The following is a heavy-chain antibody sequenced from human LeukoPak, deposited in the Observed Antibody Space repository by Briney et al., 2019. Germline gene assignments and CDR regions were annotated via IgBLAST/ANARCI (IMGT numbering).Heavy chain of an antibody. CDR3: AKSPKTGFLFDY. V-gene: IGHV3-66*01. CDR2: IYGGVNT. J-gene: IGHJ4*02. D-gene: IGHD1-1*01. CDR1: GFTVSSNY. Sequence: PGGPLRLSCAASGFTVSSNYMSWVRQAPGKGLEWVSVIYGGVNTVYADSVQGRFTISRDNSKNTLYLQMSSLRAEDTAVYYCAKSPKTGFLFDYWGKGTLVTVSS.